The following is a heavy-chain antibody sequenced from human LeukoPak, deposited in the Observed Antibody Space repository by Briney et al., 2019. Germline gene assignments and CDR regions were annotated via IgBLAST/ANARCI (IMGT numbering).Heavy chain of an antibody. CDR3: AREGYGLVVGMDV. J-gene: IGHJ6*02. V-gene: IGHV3-48*04. CDR1: GFTFSSYG. Sequence: PGGSLRLSCAASGFTFSSYGMHWVRQAPGKGLEWVSYISSSGSTIYYADSVKGRFTISRDNAKNSLYLQMNSLRAEDTAVYYCAREGYGLVVGMDVWGQGTTVTVSS. CDR2: ISSSGSTI. D-gene: IGHD5-18*01.